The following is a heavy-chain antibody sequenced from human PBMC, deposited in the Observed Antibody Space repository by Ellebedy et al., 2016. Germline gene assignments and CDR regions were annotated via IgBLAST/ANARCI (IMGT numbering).Heavy chain of an antibody. CDR3: ATSPYSGSYLDY. V-gene: IGHV1-2*04. Sequence: ASVKVSCKASGYTFTGYYMHWVRQAPGQGLEWMGWINPNSGGTNYAQKFQGWVTMTRDTSISTAYMELSRLRSDDTAVYYCATSPYSGSYLDYWGQGTLVTVSS. D-gene: IGHD1-26*01. CDR1: GYTFTGYY. CDR2: INPNSGGT. J-gene: IGHJ4*02.